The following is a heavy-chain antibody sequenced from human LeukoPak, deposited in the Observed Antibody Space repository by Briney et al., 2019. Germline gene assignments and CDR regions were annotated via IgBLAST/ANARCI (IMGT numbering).Heavy chain of an antibody. V-gene: IGHV3-23*01. CDR3: AKHLSSSWYGSDY. CDR2: ISVSGSST. J-gene: IGHJ4*02. Sequence: GGSLRLSCAASGFTFSSYTMSWVRQAPGKGLEWVSAISVSGSSTYYRDSVKGRFTISRDNSKNTLYLQMNSLRAEDTAVYYCAKHLSSSWYGSDYWGQGTLVTVSS. CDR1: GFTFSSYT. D-gene: IGHD6-13*01.